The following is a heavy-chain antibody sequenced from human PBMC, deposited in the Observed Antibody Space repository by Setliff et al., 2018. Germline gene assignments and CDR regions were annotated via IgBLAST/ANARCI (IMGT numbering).Heavy chain of an antibody. J-gene: IGHJ3*02. CDR1: GYTFAGYY. Sequence: ASVKVSCKASGYTFAGYYMHWVRQAPGQGLEWMGWINPNSGGANYAQKFQGRVTMTRDTSIRTGYMELSRLRSDDTAVYYCASPRRDDLDSPFDAFDIWGQGTMVTVS. V-gene: IGHV1-2*02. D-gene: IGHD3-3*01. CDR3: ASPRRDDLDSPFDAFDI. CDR2: INPNSGGA.